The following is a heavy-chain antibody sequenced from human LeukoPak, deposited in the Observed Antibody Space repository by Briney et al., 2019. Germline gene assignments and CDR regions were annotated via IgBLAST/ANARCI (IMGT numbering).Heavy chain of an antibody. Sequence: SETLPLTCAVYGGSFSGYYWSWIRQPPGKGLEWIGEINHSGSTNYNPSLKSRVTISVDASKNQFSLKLSSVTAADTAVYYCARAKFDFWSGYPGYYYYGMDVWGQGTTVTVSS. CDR3: ARAKFDFWSGYPGYYYYGMDV. V-gene: IGHV4-34*01. CDR1: GGSFSGYY. CDR2: INHSGST. D-gene: IGHD3-3*01. J-gene: IGHJ6*02.